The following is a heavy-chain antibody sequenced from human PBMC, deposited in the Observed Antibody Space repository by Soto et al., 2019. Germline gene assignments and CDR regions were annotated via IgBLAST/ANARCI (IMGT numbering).Heavy chain of an antibody. Sequence: ASVKVSCKASGGTFSSNAISWVRQAPGQGLERMGGIIPIFGTANYAQKFQGRVTITADESTSTAYMELSSLRSEDTAVYFCARDGDPIAVAGIPWFDPWGQGTLVTVSS. CDR3: ARDGDPIAVAGIPWFDP. CDR1: GGTFSSNA. V-gene: IGHV1-69*13. D-gene: IGHD6-19*01. J-gene: IGHJ5*02. CDR2: IIPIFGTA.